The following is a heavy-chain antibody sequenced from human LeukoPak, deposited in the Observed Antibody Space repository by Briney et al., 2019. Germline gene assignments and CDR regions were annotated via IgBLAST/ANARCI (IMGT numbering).Heavy chain of an antibody. J-gene: IGHJ5*02. CDR3: AKGGYTTWFHP. CDR2: IRSNGVDT. D-gene: IGHD2-15*01. Sequence: GGSLRLSCAASGFTFREFSLSWVRQAPGEGLGWVSNIRSNGVDTYYTDSVKGRFTISRDNSKNTLYLQMNSLRAEDTAVYYCAKGGYTTWFHPWGQGPLVTVSS. V-gene: IGHV3-23*01. CDR1: GFTFREFS.